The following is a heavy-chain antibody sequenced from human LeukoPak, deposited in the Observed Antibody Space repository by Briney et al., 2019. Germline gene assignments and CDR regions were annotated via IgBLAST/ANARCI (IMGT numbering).Heavy chain of an antibody. CDR2: IYNSGNI. CDR3: VRNAYMDV. CDR1: GGSISSGY. Sequence: SETLSLTCTVSGGSISSGYWSWIRQPPGKGLEWIGYIYNSGNINYNPSLKSRVTMSVDTSRNQLSLKLSSVTAADTAVYYCVRNAYMDVWGKGTTVTVSS. V-gene: IGHV4-59*01. J-gene: IGHJ6*03.